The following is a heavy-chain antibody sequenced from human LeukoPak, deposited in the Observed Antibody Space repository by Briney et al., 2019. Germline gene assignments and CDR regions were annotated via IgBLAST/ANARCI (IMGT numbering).Heavy chain of an antibody. CDR1: GYTFTSYD. Sequence: ASVKASCKASGYTFTSYDINWVRQATGQGLEWMGWMNPNSGNTGYAQKFQGRVTMTRNTSISTAYMELSSLRSEDTAVYYCARGLVPAAYYYYYGMDVWGQGTTVTVSS. CDR3: ARGLVPAAYYYYYGMDV. CDR2: MNPNSGNT. V-gene: IGHV1-8*01. D-gene: IGHD2-2*01. J-gene: IGHJ6*02.